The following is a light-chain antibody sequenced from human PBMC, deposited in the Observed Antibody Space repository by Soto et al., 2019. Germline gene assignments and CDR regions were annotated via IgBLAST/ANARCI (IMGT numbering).Light chain of an antibody. CDR2: DAS. CDR3: QQRSNWPRGYT. CDR1: QSVSSY. J-gene: IGKJ2*01. V-gene: IGKV3-11*01. Sequence: EIVLTQSPATLSLSPGERATLSCRASQSVSSYLAWYQQKPGQAPRLLIYDASNRATGIPARFSGSGSGTDFTLTISRLEPEDFAVYYCQQRSNWPRGYTFGQGTKLEIK.